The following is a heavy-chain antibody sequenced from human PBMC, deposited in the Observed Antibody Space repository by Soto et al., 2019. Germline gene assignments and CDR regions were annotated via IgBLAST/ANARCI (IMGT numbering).Heavy chain of an antibody. CDR1: GFPYSTTD. D-gene: IGHD3-10*02. Sequence: GGSLRLSCAASGFPYSTTDMSWVRKAPGKGLEWVSTIYGSGGGTYYAAFVQGRLTISRNNSKNTLYLQMTTLRVDDTAKYYCAKCSGWLNTGGQEALVKVSS. V-gene: IGHV3-23*01. CDR2: IYGSGGGT. CDR3: AKCSGWLNT. J-gene: IGHJ4*02.